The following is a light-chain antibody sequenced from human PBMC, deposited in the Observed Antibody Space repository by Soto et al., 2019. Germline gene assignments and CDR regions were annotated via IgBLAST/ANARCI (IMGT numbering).Light chain of an antibody. J-gene: IGKJ1*01. V-gene: IGKV3D-20*02. CDR3: QHRSCSPWT. CDR1: QSVTTMS. Sequence: PGAEATLSCRASQSVTTMSLAWYQQKPGQATRLLISEASSRASGIPGWCSGRCARADFIIIISRLAAEFFAFYCWQHRSCSPWTFGQGTKVDI. CDR2: EAS.